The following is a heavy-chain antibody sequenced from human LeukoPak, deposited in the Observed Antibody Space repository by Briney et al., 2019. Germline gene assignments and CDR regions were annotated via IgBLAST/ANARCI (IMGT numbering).Heavy chain of an antibody. J-gene: IGHJ4*02. D-gene: IGHD3-16*01. CDR1: GFTFSIYA. V-gene: IGHV3-23*01. CDR3: AKDRLGGPYFFHY. Sequence: GGSLRLSCASSGFTFSIYAMSWVRQAPGKGLEWVSTICGTGVRTYYADSVKGRFTISRDNSKNTLYLQINSLRAEDTAVYFCAKDRLGGPYFFHYWGQGTLVTVSS. CDR2: ICGTGVRT.